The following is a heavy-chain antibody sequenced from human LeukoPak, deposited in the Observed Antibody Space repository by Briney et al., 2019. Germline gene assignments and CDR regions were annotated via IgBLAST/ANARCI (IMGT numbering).Heavy chain of an antibody. CDR3: ERAQSIAAAATFDP. Sequence: GGSLTLSCGASGFTFSDYYMSWIRQAPGKGLEGVSYISSSCSTIYYADSVKGRFTLSRDKAKNSLYLQMNSLRAEDTAVYYCERAQSIAAAATFDPWGQGTLVTVSS. CDR2: ISSSCSTI. D-gene: IGHD6-13*01. J-gene: IGHJ5*02. CDR1: GFTFSDYY. V-gene: IGHV3-11*01.